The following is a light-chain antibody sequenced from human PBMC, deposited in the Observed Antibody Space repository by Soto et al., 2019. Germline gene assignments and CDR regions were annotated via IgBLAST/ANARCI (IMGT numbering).Light chain of an antibody. J-gene: IGKJ1*01. CDR3: QQRSNWPPWT. V-gene: IGKV4-1*01. CDR1: QSVLYSSNNNNY. CDR2: WAS. Sequence: DIVMTQSPDSLAVSLGERATINCKSSQSVLYSSNNNNYLAWYQQKPGQPPRLLIYWASTREFGVPDRFSGSGSGTDFTLTISSLEPEDFAVYYCQQRSNWPPWTFGQGTKVEIK.